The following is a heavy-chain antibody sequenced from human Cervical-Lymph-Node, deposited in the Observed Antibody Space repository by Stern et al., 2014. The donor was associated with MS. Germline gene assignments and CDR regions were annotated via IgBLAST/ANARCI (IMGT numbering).Heavy chain of an antibody. CDR1: GGSVSSTNW. D-gene: IGHD2/OR15-2a*01. Sequence: QVQLQESGPGLVKPSGTLSLTCAVSGGSVSSTNWWSWVRQSPGKGLEWIGNIYHSGASNYRPSLRSRVSISLANSKNHPPLHLTSGTAADTAVYYCARERQQYCNSEGCSYWYFDLWGRGTLVTVSS. J-gene: IGHJ2*01. CDR3: ARERQQYCNSEGCSYWYFDL. V-gene: IGHV4-4*02. CDR2: IYHSGAS.